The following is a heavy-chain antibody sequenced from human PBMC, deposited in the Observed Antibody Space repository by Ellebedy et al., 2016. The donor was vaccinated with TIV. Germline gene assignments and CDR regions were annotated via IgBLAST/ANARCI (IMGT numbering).Heavy chain of an antibody. Sequence: PGGSLRLSCAASGFTFSSSVMHWFRQAPGKGLEWVAVIWYDGSNKNYVDSVKGRFTISRDNSKNTLYLQMNSLTAEDTAVYYCTRGYYPNWGSSYAMDVWGQGTTVTVSS. CDR2: IWYDGSNK. J-gene: IGHJ6*02. CDR3: TRGYYPNWGSSYAMDV. D-gene: IGHD3-16*01. CDR1: GFTFSSSV. V-gene: IGHV3-33*01.